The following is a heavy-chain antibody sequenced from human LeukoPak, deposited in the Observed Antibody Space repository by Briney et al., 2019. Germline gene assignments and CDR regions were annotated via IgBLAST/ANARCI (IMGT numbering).Heavy chain of an antibody. V-gene: IGHV1-69*04. CDR3: ARDGDTAATPHWFDP. D-gene: IGHD5-18*01. Sequence: GASVKVSCKASGGTFSSYAISWVRQAPGQGLEWMGRIIPIFGIANYAQKFQGRVTITADKSTSTGYMELSSLRSEDTAVYYCARDGDTAATPHWFDPWGQGTLVTVSS. CDR2: IIPIFGIA. CDR1: GGTFSSYA. J-gene: IGHJ5*02.